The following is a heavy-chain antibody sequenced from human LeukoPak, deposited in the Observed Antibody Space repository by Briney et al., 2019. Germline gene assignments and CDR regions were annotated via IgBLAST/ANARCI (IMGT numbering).Heavy chain of an antibody. Sequence: SETLSLTCTVSGGSVSTISYYWGWIRQPPGKGMEWIGTVYYRGNTYYNPTLRSRVTISLDTSKSQFSLKVTSVTAADTAIYYCVRRRDCTSSSCYSGYFDPWGQGTLVTVSS. CDR2: VYYRGNT. CDR1: GGSVSTISYY. CDR3: VRRRDCTSSSCYSGYFDP. J-gene: IGHJ5*02. V-gene: IGHV4-39*01. D-gene: IGHD2-2*01.